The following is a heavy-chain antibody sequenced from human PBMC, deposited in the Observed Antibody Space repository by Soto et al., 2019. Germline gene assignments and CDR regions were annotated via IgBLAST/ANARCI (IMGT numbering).Heavy chain of an antibody. Sequence: QEHLVESGGGVVQPGRSLRLSCAASGFTFGNYGIHCVRQAPGKGLEWVALISFDGGTKYYADSVKGRFTLSRDNSKNTVSVEMNSLRDDDSAVYYCARRAAADVLSVAFDMWGHGTMVIVSS. V-gene: IGHV3-30-3*01. CDR2: ISFDGGTK. CDR3: ARRAAADVLSVAFDM. D-gene: IGHD6-13*01. J-gene: IGHJ3*02. CDR1: GFTFGNYG.